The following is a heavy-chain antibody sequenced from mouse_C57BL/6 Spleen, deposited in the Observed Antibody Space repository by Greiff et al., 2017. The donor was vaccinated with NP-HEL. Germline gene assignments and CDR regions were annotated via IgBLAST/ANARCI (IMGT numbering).Heavy chain of an antibody. CDR1: GYTFTSYW. Sequence: QVQLQQPGAELVRPGSSVKLSCKASGYTFTSYWMDWVKQRPGKGLEWIGNIYPSDSETHYNQKLKDQATLTVNKSSSTAYIQLSSLTAEDSAVYYCARRTSNSDYWGQGTTLTVSS. V-gene: IGHV1-61*01. D-gene: IGHD2-10*02. CDR3: ARRTSNSDY. CDR2: IYPSDSET. J-gene: IGHJ2*01.